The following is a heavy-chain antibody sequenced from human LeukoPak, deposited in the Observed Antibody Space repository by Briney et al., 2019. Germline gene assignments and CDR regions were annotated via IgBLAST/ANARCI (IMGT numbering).Heavy chain of an antibody. D-gene: IGHD1-26*01. CDR3: ARSGGGSNSYYYYYMDV. CDR2: INLISGGT. J-gene: IGHJ6*03. Sequence: GASVKVSCKASGYTFTDYYMHWVRQAPGQGLEWMGWINLISGGTNYAQKFQGRVTMTRDTSINTAYMELSRLRSDDTAVYYCARSGGGSNSYYYYYMDVWGKGTTVTVSS. CDR1: GYTFTDYY. V-gene: IGHV1-2*02.